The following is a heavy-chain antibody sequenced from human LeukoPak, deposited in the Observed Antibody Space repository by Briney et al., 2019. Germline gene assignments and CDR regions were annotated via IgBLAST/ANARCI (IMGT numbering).Heavy chain of an antibody. V-gene: IGHV3-30-3*01. Sequence: GGSLRLSCAASGFTFSSYAMHWVRQAPGKGLEWVAVISYDGSNKYYADSVKGRFTISRDNSKNTLYLQMNSLRAEDTAVYYCARDATAAAGHKAGAFDIWGQGTMVTVSS. CDR1: GFTFSSYA. D-gene: IGHD6-13*01. CDR3: ARDATAAAGHKAGAFDI. CDR2: ISYDGSNK. J-gene: IGHJ3*02.